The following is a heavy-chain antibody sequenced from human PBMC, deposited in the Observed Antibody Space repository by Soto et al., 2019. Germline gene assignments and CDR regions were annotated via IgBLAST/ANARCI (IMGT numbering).Heavy chain of an antibody. D-gene: IGHD6-6*01. V-gene: IGHV3-64*01. CDR3: ARRARPDFYYTDV. CDR1: GFTLSGYA. CDR2: ISSNGVGT. J-gene: IGHJ6*03. Sequence: EVQLAESGGGLAQPGGSLRLSCAASGFTLSGYAMDWVRQAPGKGLEYVSGISSNGVGTYYANSVQGRFTISRDNSKNTVYLQMGSLRPEDMGVYYCARRARPDFYYTDVWGKGTTVTVSS.